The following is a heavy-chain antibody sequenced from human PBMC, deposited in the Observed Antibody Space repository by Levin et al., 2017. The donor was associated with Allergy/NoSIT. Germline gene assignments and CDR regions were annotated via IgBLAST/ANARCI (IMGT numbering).Heavy chain of an antibody. V-gene: IGHV4-59*08. Sequence: SQTLSLTCTVSGGSISSYYWSWIRQPPGKGLEWIGYIYYSGSTNYNPSLKSRVTISVDTSKNQFSLKLSSVTAAVTAVYYCARFSSSWYSYYFDYWGQGTLVTVSS. CDR1: GGSISSYY. CDR3: ARFSSSWYSYYFDY. D-gene: IGHD6-13*01. J-gene: IGHJ4*02. CDR2: IYYSGST.